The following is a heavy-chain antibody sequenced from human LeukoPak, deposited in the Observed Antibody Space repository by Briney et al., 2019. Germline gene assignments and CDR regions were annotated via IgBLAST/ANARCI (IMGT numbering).Heavy chain of an antibody. CDR3: AKDLWFGELLATYMDV. J-gene: IGHJ6*03. CDR1: GFSFSNYG. Sequence: GGSLRLSCAASGFSFSNYGMHWVRQAPGKGLEWVAFIRYDETNQYYADSVKGRFTISRDNSKDTLYLQMNSLRGDDTAVYYCAKDLWFGELLATYMDVWGKGTTVTISS. D-gene: IGHD3-10*01. V-gene: IGHV3-30*02. CDR2: IRYDETNQ.